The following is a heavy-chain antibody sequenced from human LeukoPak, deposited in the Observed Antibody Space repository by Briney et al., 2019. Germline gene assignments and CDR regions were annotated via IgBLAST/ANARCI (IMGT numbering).Heavy chain of an antibody. J-gene: IGHJ4*02. V-gene: IGHV4-59*01. CDR2: IYYSGST. CDR1: GGPLSSFY. D-gene: IGHD3-22*01. Sequence: PSETLSLTCTVSGGPLSSFYWSWIRQPPGKGLEWIGYIYYSGSTNYNPSLESRVTISVDTSKNQFSLKLSSVTAADTAVYYCARTILEYYYDSNGRYYFDYWGQGTLVTVSS. CDR3: ARTILEYYYDSNGRYYFDY.